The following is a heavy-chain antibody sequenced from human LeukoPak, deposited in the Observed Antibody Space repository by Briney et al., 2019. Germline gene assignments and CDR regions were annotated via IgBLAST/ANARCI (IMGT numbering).Heavy chain of an antibody. CDR2: ISSSSSTI. V-gene: IGHV3-48*01. Sequence: GGSLRLSCAASGFTFSSYSMNWVRQAPGKGLEWVSYISSSSSTIYYADSVKGRFTISRDNAKNSLYLQMNSLRAEDTAVYYCAREQIPYSILSYYYYYMDVWGKGTTVTVSS. J-gene: IGHJ6*03. CDR1: GFTFSSYS. CDR3: AREQIPYSILSYYYYYMDV. D-gene: IGHD6-13*01.